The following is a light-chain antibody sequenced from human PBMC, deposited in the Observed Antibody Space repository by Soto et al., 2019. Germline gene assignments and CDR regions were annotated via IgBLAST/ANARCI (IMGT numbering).Light chain of an antibody. J-gene: IGLJ1*01. CDR1: SSKIGNNY. CDR3: GTWDSSLSVPYV. V-gene: IGLV1-51*02. CDR2: ENN. Sequence: QSVLTQPPSVSAAPGQKVTISCSGSSSKIGNNYVSWYQQLPGTAPKLLIYENNKRPSGIPDLFSGSKSGTSATLGITGLQTGDEADYYCGTWDSSLSVPYVFGTGTKVTVL.